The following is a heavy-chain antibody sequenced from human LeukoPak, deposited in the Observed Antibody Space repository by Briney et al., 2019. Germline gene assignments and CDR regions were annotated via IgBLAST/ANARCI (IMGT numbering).Heavy chain of an antibody. CDR3: AVLSTSFDY. J-gene: IGHJ4*02. CDR2: ISGSGGST. Sequence: GGSLTLFCAASGFTFSSYAMSWVRQAPGKGLEWVSAISGSGGSTFYADSVKGRFTISRDNSKNTLYVQMNSLRTDDTAVYYCAVLSTSFDYWGQGTLVTVSS. D-gene: IGHD6-6*01. V-gene: IGHV3-23*01. CDR1: GFTFSSYA.